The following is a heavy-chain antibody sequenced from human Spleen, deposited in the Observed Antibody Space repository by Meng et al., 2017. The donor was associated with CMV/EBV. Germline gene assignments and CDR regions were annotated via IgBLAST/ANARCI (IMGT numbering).Heavy chain of an antibody. V-gene: IGHV1-46*01. CDR3: ARGKATGWFDP. J-gene: IGHJ5*02. Sequence: VQLLQSGAGEKKPGALVNVSCNASGYTFTSYYMHWVRQAPGQGLEWMGIINTSGGSTSYAQKFQGRVTMTRETSTSTVYMELSSLRSEDTAVYYCARGKATGWFDPWGQETLVTVSS. CDR1: GYTFTSYY. D-gene: IGHD5-12*01. CDR2: INTSGGST.